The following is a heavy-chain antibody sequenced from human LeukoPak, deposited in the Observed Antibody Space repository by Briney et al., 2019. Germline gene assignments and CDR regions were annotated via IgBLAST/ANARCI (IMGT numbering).Heavy chain of an antibody. CDR3: ARLTVTGAFDI. D-gene: IGHD4-17*01. V-gene: IGHV1-45*02. CDR1: GYTFTYRY. Sequence: ASVKVSCKASGYTFTYRYLHWVRQAPGQALEWMGWITPFNGNTNYAQKFQDRVTITRDRSMSTAYMELSSLRSGDTAMYYCARLTVTGAFDIWGQGTMVTVSS. CDR2: ITPFNGNT. J-gene: IGHJ3*02.